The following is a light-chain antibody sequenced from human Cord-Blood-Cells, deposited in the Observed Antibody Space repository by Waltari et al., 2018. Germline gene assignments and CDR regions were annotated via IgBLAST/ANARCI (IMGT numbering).Light chain of an antibody. V-gene: IGLV2-14*01. CDR1: SSDVGGYNY. CDR2: EVS. Sequence: QSALTQPASVSGSPGQSITISCTGTSSDVGGYNYVSWYQQHPGKAPKLMIYEVSNRPSWVSNRFSCSKSGNTASLTISGLQAEDEADYYCSSYTSSSTLNVVFGGGTKLTVL. CDR3: SSYTSSSTLNVV. J-gene: IGLJ2*01.